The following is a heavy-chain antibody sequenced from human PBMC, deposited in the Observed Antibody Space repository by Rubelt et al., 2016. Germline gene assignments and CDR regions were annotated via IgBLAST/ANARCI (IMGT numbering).Heavy chain of an antibody. CDR1: GFRFSDYY. CDR2: ITSSGGTR. D-gene: IGHD2-21*01. CDR3: AGDECRRRPGIGSDYSPDAFDI. V-gene: IGHV3-11*01. J-gene: IGHJ3*02. Sequence: VQLVESGGGLVKPGGTLSLSCVASGFRFSDYYMMWIRQAPGKGLEHISYITSSGGTRYYADSVKGRFTISRDNSKNSLYLQMKGLRTGGTAAYYSAGDECRRRPGIGSDYSPDAFDIWGQGTIVTVSS.